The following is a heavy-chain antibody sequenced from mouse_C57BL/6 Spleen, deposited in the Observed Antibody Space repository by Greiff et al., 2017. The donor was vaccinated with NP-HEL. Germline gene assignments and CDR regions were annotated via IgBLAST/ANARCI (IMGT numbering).Heavy chain of an antibody. Sequence: VQLKESGPELVKPGASVKISCKASGYSFTDYNMNWVKQSNGKSLEWIGVINPNYGTTSYNQKFKGKATLTVDQSSSTAYMQLNSLTSEDSAVYYCARGGDYYGSSPYYAMDYWGQGTSVTVSS. CDR3: ARGGDYYGSSPYYAMDY. CDR2: INPNYGTT. D-gene: IGHD1-1*01. CDR1: GYSFTDYN. V-gene: IGHV1-39*01. J-gene: IGHJ4*01.